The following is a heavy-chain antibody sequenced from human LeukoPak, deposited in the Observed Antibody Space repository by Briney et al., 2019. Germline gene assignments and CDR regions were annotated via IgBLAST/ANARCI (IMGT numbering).Heavy chain of an antibody. V-gene: IGHV3-33*01. CDR2: IWYDGTNK. J-gene: IGHJ2*01. Sequence: GGSLRLSCAASGFTFSSYGMHWVRQAPGKGLEWVSVIWYDGTNKYYADSVKGRFTISRDNSKNTLYLQMNSLRAEDTAVYYCARDDDYGDSYWYFDLWGRGTLVT. D-gene: IGHD4-17*01. CDR1: GFTFSSYG. CDR3: ARDDDYGDSYWYFDL.